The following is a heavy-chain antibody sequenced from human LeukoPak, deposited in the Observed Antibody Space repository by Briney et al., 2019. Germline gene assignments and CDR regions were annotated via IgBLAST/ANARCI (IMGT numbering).Heavy chain of an antibody. D-gene: IGHD4-17*01. J-gene: IGHJ4*02. V-gene: IGHV3-21*01. Sequence: PGGSLRLSCAASGFTFSSYSMNWVRQAPGKGLEWVSSISSSSSYIYYADSVKGRFTISRDNAKNSLYLQMNSLRAEDTAVHYCARDYDYGDGLFDYWGQGTLVTVSS. CDR1: GFTFSSYS. CDR2: ISSSSSYI. CDR3: ARDYDYGDGLFDY.